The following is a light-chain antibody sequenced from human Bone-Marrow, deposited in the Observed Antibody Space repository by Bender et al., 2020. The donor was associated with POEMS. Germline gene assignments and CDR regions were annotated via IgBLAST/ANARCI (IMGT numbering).Light chain of an antibody. CDR3: QTYDRSLSGSV. J-gene: IGLJ1*01. V-gene: IGLV2-14*03. Sequence: QSALTQPASVSGSPGQSVTISCAGTSSDIGDSYYVSWYQQHPGKAPKLIISGVSNRPSGISSRFSGSKSGNTASLTIYGLQAEDEADYYCQTYDRSLSGSVFGTGTKVSVL. CDR2: GVS. CDR1: SSDIGDSYY.